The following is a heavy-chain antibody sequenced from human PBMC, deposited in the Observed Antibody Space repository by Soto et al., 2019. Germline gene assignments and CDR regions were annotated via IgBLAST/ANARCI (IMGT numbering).Heavy chain of an antibody. CDR1: GGAIDSYS. CDR3: ARDPRLAD. V-gene: IGHV4-59*01. Sequence: QESGPRLVKPSETLSLTCNVSGGAIDSYSWNWIRQSPGKGLDWIGYVSYGGVTRYNPSLESRVTVSVDTSKIQVSLTLTSLTAADTAVYYCARDPRLADWGQGTLVTVSS. D-gene: IGHD2-21*01. J-gene: IGHJ4*02. CDR2: VSYGGVT.